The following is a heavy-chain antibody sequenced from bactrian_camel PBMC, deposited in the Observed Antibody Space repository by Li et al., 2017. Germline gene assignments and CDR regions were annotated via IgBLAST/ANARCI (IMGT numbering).Heavy chain of an antibody. CDR1: ADAMEGSC. CDR2: IGTDGSI. D-gene: IGHD1*01. Sequence: HVQLVESGGGSVQAGGSLTLTCTASADAMEGSCMGWFRRAPGQSRRGVGAIGTDGSIVYADSVKGRFTISRDNAKNTLYLQMNSLKPEDAAIYYCGSGQVYQGACPLAPVLFDYWGQGTQVTVS. V-gene: IGHV3S55*01. CDR3: GSGQVYQGACPLAPVLFDY. J-gene: IGHJ4*01.